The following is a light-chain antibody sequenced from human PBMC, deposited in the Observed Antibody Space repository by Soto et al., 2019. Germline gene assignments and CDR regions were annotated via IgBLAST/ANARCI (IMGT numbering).Light chain of an antibody. Sequence: QSVLTQPPSVSGAPGQRVTISCTGSSSNIGAGYDVHWYQQLPGTAPKLLIYGNSNRPSGVPDRLSGSKSGTSASLAITGLRAEDEADYYCQSYDSSRSVYYVFGTGTKVTV. CDR3: QSYDSSRSVYYV. V-gene: IGLV1-40*01. CDR2: GNS. CDR1: SSNIGAGYD. J-gene: IGLJ1*01.